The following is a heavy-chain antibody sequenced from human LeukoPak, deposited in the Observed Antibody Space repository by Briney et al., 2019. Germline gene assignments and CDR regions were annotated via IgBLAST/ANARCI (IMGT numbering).Heavy chain of an antibody. Sequence: GGSLRLSCAASGFTFSNSAMSWVRQAPGKGLEWVSVISGSGGSTYYADSVKGRFTISRDNSKNTLYLQMNSLRAEDTAVYYCAKDRHPSATIWGASNDFDSWGQGTLVTVSS. J-gene: IGHJ4*02. V-gene: IGHV3-23*01. CDR3: AKDRHPSATIWGASNDFDS. CDR1: GFTFSNSA. CDR2: ISGSGGST. D-gene: IGHD3-16*01.